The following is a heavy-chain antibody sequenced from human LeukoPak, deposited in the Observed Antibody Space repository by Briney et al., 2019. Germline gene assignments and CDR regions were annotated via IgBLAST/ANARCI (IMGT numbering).Heavy chain of an antibody. J-gene: IGHJ3*02. Sequence: PSETLSLTCTVSGGSISSSSYYWGWIRQPPGKGLEWIGSIYYSGSTYYNPSLKSRVTISVDTCKNQFSLKLSSVTAADTAVYYCARRAPRGAFDIWGQGTMVTVSS. CDR1: GGSISSSSYY. V-gene: IGHV4-39*01. CDR2: IYYSGST. CDR3: ARRAPRGAFDI.